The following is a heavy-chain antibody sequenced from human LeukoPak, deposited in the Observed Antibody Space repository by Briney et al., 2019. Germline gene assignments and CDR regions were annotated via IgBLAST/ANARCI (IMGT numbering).Heavy chain of an antibody. J-gene: IGHJ4*02. V-gene: IGHV3-48*01. CDR3: ARKDTAMAFDY. CDR1: GFTFSSYS. CDR2: ISSSSSTI. D-gene: IGHD5-18*01. Sequence: GGSLRLSCAASGFTFSSYSMNWVRQAPGKGLEWVSYISSSSSTIYYADSVKGRFTISRDNAKNSLYLQMNSLRAEDTAVYYCARKDTAMAFDYWGQGTLVTVSS.